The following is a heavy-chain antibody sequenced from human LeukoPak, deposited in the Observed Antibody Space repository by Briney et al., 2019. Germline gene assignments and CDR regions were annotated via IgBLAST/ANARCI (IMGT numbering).Heavy chain of an antibody. CDR3: ASLIAVAGHFDY. J-gene: IGHJ4*02. Sequence: SETLSLTCTVSGGSISSYYWSWIRQPPGKGLEWIGYIYYSGSTNYNPSLKSRVTISVDTSKNQFSLKLSSVTAADTAVYYCASLIAVAGHFDYWGQGTLVTVSS. CDR2: IYYSGST. CDR1: GGSISSYY. D-gene: IGHD6-19*01. V-gene: IGHV4-59*01.